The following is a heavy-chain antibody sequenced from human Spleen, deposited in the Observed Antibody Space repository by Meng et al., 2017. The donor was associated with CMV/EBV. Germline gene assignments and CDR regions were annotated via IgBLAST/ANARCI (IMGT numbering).Heavy chain of an antibody. CDR2: IGIAGDT. D-gene: IGHD4-11*01. CDR1: GFTFSSYD. V-gene: IGHV3-13*01. CDR3: AKAGLQVDSNHLPYFDYYGMDV. Sequence: LSLTCAASGFTFSSYDMHWVRQGTGKGLEWVSGIGIAGDTHYTGSVKGRFTVSRENDKNSLYLQMNSLRAGDTAVYYCAKAGLQVDSNHLPYFDYYGMDVWGQGTTVTVSS. J-gene: IGHJ6*02.